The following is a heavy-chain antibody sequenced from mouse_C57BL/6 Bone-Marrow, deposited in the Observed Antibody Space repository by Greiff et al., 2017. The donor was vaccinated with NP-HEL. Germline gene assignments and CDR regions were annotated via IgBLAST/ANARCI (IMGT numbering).Heavy chain of an antibody. CDR3: ARHDGRYFDV. V-gene: IGHV5-12*01. CDR1: GFTFSDYY. D-gene: IGHD2-3*01. CDR2: ISNGGGST. J-gene: IGHJ1*03. Sequence: EVHLVESGGGLVQPGGSLKLSCAASGFTFSDYYMYWVRQTPEKRLEWVAYISNGGGSTYYPDTVKGRFTISRDNAKNTLYLQMSRLKSEDTAMYYCARHDGRYFDVWGTGTTVTVSS.